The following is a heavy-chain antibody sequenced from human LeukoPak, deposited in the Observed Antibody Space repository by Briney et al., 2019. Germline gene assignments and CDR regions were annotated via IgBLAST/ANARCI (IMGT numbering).Heavy chain of an antibody. V-gene: IGHV3-74*01. D-gene: IGHD3-10*01. Sequence: PGGSLRLSCAASGFIFSRHWVHWVRQAPGKGLVWVSRVNEDGSTRSYADFVTGRFRIPKDNARNTLFLQLNTLTVEDTAIYYCAREPNFGSGNVDSFDVWGQGTLVTVSS. CDR1: GFIFSRHW. J-gene: IGHJ3*01. CDR2: VNEDGSTR. CDR3: AREPNFGSGNVDSFDV.